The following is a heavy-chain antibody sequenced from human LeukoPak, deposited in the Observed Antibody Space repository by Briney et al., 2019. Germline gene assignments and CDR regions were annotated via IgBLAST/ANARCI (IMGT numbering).Heavy chain of an antibody. CDR1: GYTFTDYY. D-gene: IGHD6-19*01. CDR2: INPNSGVT. Sequence: ASVKVSCKASGYTFTDYYMHWVRQAPGQGLEWMGWINPNSGVTNYAQKFQVRVTMTGDTSISTVYMELSRLRSDDTAVYYCARDLRLVVSGTSGFDIWGQGTVVTVSS. CDR3: ARDLRLVVSGTSGFDI. V-gene: IGHV1-2*02. J-gene: IGHJ3*02.